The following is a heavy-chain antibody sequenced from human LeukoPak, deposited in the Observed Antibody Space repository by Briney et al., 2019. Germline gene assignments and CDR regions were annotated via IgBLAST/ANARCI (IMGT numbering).Heavy chain of an antibody. V-gene: IGHV3-48*02. CDR1: GFTVSSNY. J-gene: IGHJ4*02. CDR3: ARDPDSSGWPRFDY. CDR2: ISSSSSTI. D-gene: IGHD6-19*01. Sequence: GGSLRLSCAASGFTVSSNYMSWVRQAPGKGLEWVSYISSSSSTIYYADSVKGRFTISRDNAKNSLYLQMNSLRDEDTAVYYCARDPDSSGWPRFDYWGQGTLVTVSS.